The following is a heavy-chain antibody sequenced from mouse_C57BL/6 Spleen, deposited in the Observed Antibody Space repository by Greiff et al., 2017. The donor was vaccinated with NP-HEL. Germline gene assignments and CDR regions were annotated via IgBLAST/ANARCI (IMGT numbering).Heavy chain of an antibody. CDR2: INPSSGYT. D-gene: IGHD3-2*02. J-gene: IGHJ4*01. V-gene: IGHV1-7*01. Sequence: QVQLQQSGAELAKPGASVKLSCTASGYTFTSYWMHWVKQRPGQGLEWIGYINPSSGYTKYNQKFKDKATLTADKSSSTAYMQLSSLTSEDSAVYYCARGAHATYAMDYWGQGTSVTVSS. CDR1: GYTFTSYW. CDR3: ARGAHATYAMDY.